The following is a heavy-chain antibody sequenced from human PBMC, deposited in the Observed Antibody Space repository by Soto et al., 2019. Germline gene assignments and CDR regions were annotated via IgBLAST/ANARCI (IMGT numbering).Heavy chain of an antibody. D-gene: IGHD2-8*01. CDR2: ISGSAGDT. V-gene: IGHV3-23*01. CDR1: GFTFSDYA. Sequence: PGGSLRLSCVASGFTFSDYAMTWVRQAPGKGMEWVSTISGSAGDTFYADSVKGRFTISRDNSKRTLYLEMHSLRAEDTAVYYCAKGEKERQWVLIQNWGQGTLVTVSS. J-gene: IGHJ4*02. CDR3: AKGEKERQWVLIQN.